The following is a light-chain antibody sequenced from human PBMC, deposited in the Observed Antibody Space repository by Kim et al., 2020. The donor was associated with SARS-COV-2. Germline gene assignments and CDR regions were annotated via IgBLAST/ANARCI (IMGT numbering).Light chain of an antibody. CDR1: QSFNTW. Sequence: ASVGDRVTIPCRASQSFNTWLAWDQQKPGKAPKLLIYRASSLESGVPSRFSGSASGTEFTLTISSLQPDDFATYYCLQYNDYPLTFGGGTKVDIK. J-gene: IGKJ4*01. CDR3: LQYNDYPLT. V-gene: IGKV1-5*03. CDR2: RAS.